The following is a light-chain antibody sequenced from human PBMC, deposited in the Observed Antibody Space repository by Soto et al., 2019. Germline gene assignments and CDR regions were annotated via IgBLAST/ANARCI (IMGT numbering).Light chain of an antibody. Sequence: QSVLTQPPSASGSPGQSVTISCTGTSTDVGGYNYVSWYQQHPGKAPKLMIYEVSKRPSGVPDRFSGSKSGTTAFLAITGLQAEDEADYYCQSYDSSLSGYVFGTGTKVTVL. J-gene: IGLJ1*01. CDR3: QSYDSSLSGYV. CDR2: EVS. V-gene: IGLV2-8*01. CDR1: STDVGGYNY.